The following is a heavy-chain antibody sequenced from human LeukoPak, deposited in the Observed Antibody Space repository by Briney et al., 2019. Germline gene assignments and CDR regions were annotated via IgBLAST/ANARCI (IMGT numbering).Heavy chain of an antibody. CDR2: INHSGST. CDR1: GGSFSGYY. J-gene: IGHJ4*02. Sequence: SETLSLTCAVDGGSFSGYYWSWIRQPPRKGLEWIREINHSGSTNYNPSLKSRVTISVDTSKNQFSLKLSSVTAADTAVYYCASSHSILGYSYGYVLWGQGTLVTVSS. CDR3: ASSHSILGYSYGYVL. D-gene: IGHD5-18*01. V-gene: IGHV4-34*01.